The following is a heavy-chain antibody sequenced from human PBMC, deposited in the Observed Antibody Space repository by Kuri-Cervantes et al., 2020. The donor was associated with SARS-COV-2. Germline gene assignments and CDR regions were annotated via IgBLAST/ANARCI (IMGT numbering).Heavy chain of an antibody. CDR2: ISAYNGNT. Sequence: CNHSDHALTSYGISWFRQAPGQGLEWMGWISAYNGNTNYAQKFQGRVTITADESTSTVYMELSSLRSEDTAVYYGAREGYGDYVLMPDRIKFLDYWAQGTLVTVSS. CDR1: DHALTSYG. CDR3: AREGYGDYVLMPDRIKFLDY. J-gene: IGHJ4*02. V-gene: IGHV1-18*01. D-gene: IGHD4-17*01.